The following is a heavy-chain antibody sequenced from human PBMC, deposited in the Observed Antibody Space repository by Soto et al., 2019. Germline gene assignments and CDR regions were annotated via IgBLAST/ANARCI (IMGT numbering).Heavy chain of an antibody. D-gene: IGHD6-19*01. CDR1: GFTFSSYW. CDR2: IKQDGSEK. J-gene: IGHJ6*02. Sequence: GGSLRLSCAASGFTFSSYWMSWVRQAPGKGLEWVANIKQDGSEKDYVESVKGRFTISRDNAKNSLYLHMNSLRTEGTAVYYCATINQWLARDYYYYYGMDVWGQGTTVTVSS. CDR3: ATINQWLARDYYYYYGMDV. V-gene: IGHV3-7*01.